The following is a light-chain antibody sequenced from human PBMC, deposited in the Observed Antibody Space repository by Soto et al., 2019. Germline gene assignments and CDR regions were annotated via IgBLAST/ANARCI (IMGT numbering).Light chain of an antibody. V-gene: IGKV1-5*03. CDR1: QSVSGW. J-gene: IGKJ1*01. CDR3: QQYNSYSTPLT. Sequence: DIQMTQSPSPLSASVGDTVTVTCRASQSVSGWLAWYQQKPGEAPKLLIYKASSLESGVPSRFSGSGSGTEFTLTISSLQPDDFATYYCQQYNSYSTPLTFGQGTKVDIK. CDR2: KAS.